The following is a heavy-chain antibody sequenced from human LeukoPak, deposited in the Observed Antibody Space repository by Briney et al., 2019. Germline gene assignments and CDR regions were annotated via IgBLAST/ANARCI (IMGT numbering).Heavy chain of an antibody. J-gene: IGHJ6*03. CDR2: MNPNSGNT. Sequence: ASVNVSCKASGSTFTSYDINWVRQATGQGLEWMGWMNPNSGNTGYAQKFQGRVTMTRNTSISTAYMELSSLRSEDTAVYYCARDARIAAAYQPVGEDYMDVWGKGTTVTVSS. D-gene: IGHD6-13*01. CDR3: ARDARIAAAYQPVGEDYMDV. V-gene: IGHV1-8*01. CDR1: GSTFTSYD.